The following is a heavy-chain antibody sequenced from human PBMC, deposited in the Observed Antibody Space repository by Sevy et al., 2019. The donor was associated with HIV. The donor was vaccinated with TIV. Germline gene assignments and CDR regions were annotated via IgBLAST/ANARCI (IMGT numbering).Heavy chain of an antibody. Sequence: GGSLRLSCAASGFTFSSQAMSWVCQRPGKGQKWVSIISASGDHTYYADSVKGRFTISRDNSKNTLYLQMNGLRAEDTAVYYCAIEGTHRRRDYGGRGTLVTVSS. J-gene: IGHJ4*02. V-gene: IGHV3-23*01. CDR3: AIEGTHRRRDY. CDR2: ISASGDHT. CDR1: GFTFSSQA.